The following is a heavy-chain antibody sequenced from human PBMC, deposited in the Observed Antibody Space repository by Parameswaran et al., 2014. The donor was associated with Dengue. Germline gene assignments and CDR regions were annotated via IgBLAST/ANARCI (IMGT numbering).Heavy chain of an antibody. CDR3: AQSGSVYYYYYGMDV. Sequence: WIRQPPGKGLEWVSAISGSGGSTYYADSVKGRFTISRDNSKNTLYLQMNSLRAEDTAVYYCAQSGSVYYYYYGMDVWGQGTTVTVSS. J-gene: IGHJ6*02. CDR2: ISGSGGST. V-gene: IGHV3-23*01.